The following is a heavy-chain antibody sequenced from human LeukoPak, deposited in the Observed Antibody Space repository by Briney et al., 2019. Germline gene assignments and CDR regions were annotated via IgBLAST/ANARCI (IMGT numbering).Heavy chain of an antibody. CDR1: GGSFSGYY. D-gene: IGHD6-13*01. CDR2: INDSGRI. CDR3: ARGGYNSRRDNWFDP. J-gene: IGHJ5*02. Sequence: SGTLSLTCAVYGGSFSGYYWSWIRQPPGKGLEWIGEINDSGRINYNPSLKSRLTISLDTSKNQFSLRLSSVTAADTAVYYCARGGYNSRRDNWFDPWGQGTLVTVSS. V-gene: IGHV4-34*01.